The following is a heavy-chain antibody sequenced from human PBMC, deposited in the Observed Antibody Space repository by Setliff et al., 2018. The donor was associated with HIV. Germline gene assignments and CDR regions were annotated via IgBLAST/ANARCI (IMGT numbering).Heavy chain of an antibody. V-gene: IGHV1-18*04. CDR3: AREGLWFGDRGFYMDV. CDR2: IGTNNGNT. D-gene: IGHD3-10*01. CDR1: GGAFNNYA. Sequence: ASVKVSCKASGGAFNNYAFNRVRQAPGQGLEWRGWIGTNNGNTNYAQKFQGRVTMTTDTSTNTAYMELRSLTSDDTGVYYCAREGLWFGDRGFYMDVWGKGTAVTVSS. J-gene: IGHJ6*04.